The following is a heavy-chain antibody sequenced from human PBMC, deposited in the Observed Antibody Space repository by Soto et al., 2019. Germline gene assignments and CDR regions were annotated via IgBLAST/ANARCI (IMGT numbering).Heavy chain of an antibody. CDR3: VRDWEATMVTAVEY. D-gene: IGHD2-2*01. V-gene: IGHV3-21*04. J-gene: IGHJ4*02. Sequence: EVQLLESGGGLVKPGGSLRLSCAASGFSFNNYDMAWVRQAPGKGLEWVSSITRTSSYLYYADSVRGRFTISRDNAKDSLYLQMNSLRAEDTAVYYCVRDWEATMVTAVEYWGQGTLVTVSS. CDR2: ITRTSSYL. CDR1: GFSFNNYD.